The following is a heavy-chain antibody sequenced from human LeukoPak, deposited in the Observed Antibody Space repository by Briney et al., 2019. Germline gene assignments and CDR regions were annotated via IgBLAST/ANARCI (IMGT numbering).Heavy chain of an antibody. CDR2: ISSDNGIP. CDR3: ANVAKGRFFFYYMDF. J-gene: IGHJ6*03. CDR1: GYSTNRFG. V-gene: IGHV1-18*01. D-gene: IGHD2-15*01. Sequence: ASVRVSCKASGYSTNRFGVTWVRQAPGQGLEWIGWISSDNGIPRYADKFQGRVSLTTDTSKTTAYMELRSLRSDDSAVYFCANVAKGRFFFYYMDFWGKGTTVTVSS.